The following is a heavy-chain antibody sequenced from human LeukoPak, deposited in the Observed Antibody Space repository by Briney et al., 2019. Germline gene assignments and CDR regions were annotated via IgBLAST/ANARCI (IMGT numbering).Heavy chain of an antibody. D-gene: IGHD5-18*01. V-gene: IGHV1-46*01. CDR2: INLGGGST. Sequence: GASVTVSFEASVYTFTTYYIHWVRQAPGQGVEWMGIINLGGGSTTYAQNFQGSFTMTWDMSTTTVYMELRSLRSEDTAVYYCARDPVDTSMRGCLDYWDQGTLVTVSA. CDR1: VYTFTTYY. J-gene: IGHJ4*02. CDR3: ARDPVDTSMRGCLDY.